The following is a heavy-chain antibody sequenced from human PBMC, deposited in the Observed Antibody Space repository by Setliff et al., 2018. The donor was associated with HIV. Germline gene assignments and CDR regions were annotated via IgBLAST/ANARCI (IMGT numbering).Heavy chain of an antibody. Sequence: KTSETLSLTCAVSGGSISSTNWWSWVRQPPGKGLEWIGEIYHSGSTNYNPSLKSRITMSIDTSKDQFSLKLNSVTAADTAVYFCARASRWGSIPFDYWGQGTLVTVSS. CDR1: GGSISSTNW. CDR3: ARASRWGSIPFDY. J-gene: IGHJ4*02. D-gene: IGHD2-21*01. CDR2: IYHSGST. V-gene: IGHV4-4*02.